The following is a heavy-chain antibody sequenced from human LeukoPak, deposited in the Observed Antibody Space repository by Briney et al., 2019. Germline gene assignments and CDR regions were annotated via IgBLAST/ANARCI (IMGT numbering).Heavy chain of an antibody. CDR1: GGTFSSYA. V-gene: IGHV1-69*13. CDR3: ATTPSWELLGGFDY. J-gene: IGHJ4*02. D-gene: IGHD1-26*01. CDR2: IIPIFGTA. Sequence: ASVKVSCKASGGTFSSYAISWVRQAPGQGLEWMGGIIPIFGTANYAQKFQGRVTITADESTSTAYMELSSLRSEDTAVYYCATTPSWELLGGFDYWGQGTLVTVSS.